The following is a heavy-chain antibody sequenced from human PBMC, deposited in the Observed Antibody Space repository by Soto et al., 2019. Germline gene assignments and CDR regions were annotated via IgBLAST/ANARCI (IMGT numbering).Heavy chain of an antibody. CDR3: AGPYSSSGYFDY. J-gene: IGHJ4*02. CDR1: GGTFSSYT. D-gene: IGHD6-6*01. V-gene: IGHV1-69*02. Sequence: QVQLVQSGAEVKTPGSSVKVSCKASGGTFSSYTISWVRQAPGQGLEWMGRIIPILGIANYAQKFQGRVTITADKSTSTAYMELSSLRSENTAVYYCAGPYSSSGYFDYWGQGTLVTVSS. CDR2: IIPILGIA.